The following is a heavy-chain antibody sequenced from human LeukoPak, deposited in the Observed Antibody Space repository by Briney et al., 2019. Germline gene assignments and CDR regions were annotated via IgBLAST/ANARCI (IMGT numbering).Heavy chain of an antibody. Sequence: GGSLRLSCAASGFTFSSYAMSWVRQAPGKGLEWVSAISGSGGGTYYADSVKGRFTISRDNSKNTLYLQMDSLRAEDTAVYYCARTAVTPGSSDAFDIWGQGTMVTVSS. J-gene: IGHJ3*02. D-gene: IGHD4-17*01. CDR1: GFTFSSYA. V-gene: IGHV3-23*01. CDR2: ISGSGGGT. CDR3: ARTAVTPGSSDAFDI.